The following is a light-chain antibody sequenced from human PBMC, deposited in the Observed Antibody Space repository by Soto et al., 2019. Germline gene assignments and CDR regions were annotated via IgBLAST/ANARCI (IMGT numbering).Light chain of an antibody. V-gene: IGKV1-8*01. CDR2: AAS. Sequence: AIRMTQSPSSLSASTGDRVTITCRASQGISSYLAWYQQKPGKAPKLLIYAASTLQSGVPSRFCGSGSGTDFTLTRSCLQSEDFATNFCQQYYSYPLTFGGGPKVEIK. CDR1: QGISSY. J-gene: IGKJ4*01. CDR3: QQYYSYPLT.